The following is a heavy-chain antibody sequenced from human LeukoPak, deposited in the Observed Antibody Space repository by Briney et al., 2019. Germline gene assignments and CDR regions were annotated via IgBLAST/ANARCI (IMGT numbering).Heavy chain of an antibody. D-gene: IGHD1-26*01. Sequence: SETLSLTCTVSGYSISSDYYWGWIRQPPGKGLEWIGSIYYSGSTYYNPSLKSRVTISVDTSKNQFSLKLSSVTAADTAVYYCARGMRELLKGLDAFDIWGQGTMVTVSS. J-gene: IGHJ3*02. CDR3: ARGMRELLKGLDAFDI. CDR2: IYYSGST. V-gene: IGHV4-38-2*02. CDR1: GYSISSDYY.